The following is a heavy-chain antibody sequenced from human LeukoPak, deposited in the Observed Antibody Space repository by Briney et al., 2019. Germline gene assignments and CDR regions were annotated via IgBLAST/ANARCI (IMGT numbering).Heavy chain of an antibody. CDR2: INHSGST. Sequence: PSETLSLTCAVYGGSFSGYYWSWIRQPPGKGLEWIGEINHSGSTNYNPSLKSRVTISVDTSKNQFSLKLSSVTAADTAVYYCARSDCYDSSGYYSYAFDIWGQGTMVTVSS. D-gene: IGHD3-22*01. J-gene: IGHJ3*02. CDR3: ARSDCYDSSGYYSYAFDI. CDR1: GGSFSGYY. V-gene: IGHV4-34*01.